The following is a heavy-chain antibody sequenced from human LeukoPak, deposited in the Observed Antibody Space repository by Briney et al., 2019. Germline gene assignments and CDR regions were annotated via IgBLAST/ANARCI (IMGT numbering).Heavy chain of an antibody. V-gene: IGHV4-59*08. CDR2: IYYSGST. D-gene: IGHD4-17*01. CDR1: GGSISSYY. Sequence: ASETLSLTCTVSGGSISSYYWSWIRQPPGKGLEWIGYIYYSGSTNYNPSLKSRVTISVDTSKNQFSLKLSSVTAADTAVYYCARHMTTVTTFHYWGQGTLVTVSS. J-gene: IGHJ4*02. CDR3: ARHMTTVTTFHY.